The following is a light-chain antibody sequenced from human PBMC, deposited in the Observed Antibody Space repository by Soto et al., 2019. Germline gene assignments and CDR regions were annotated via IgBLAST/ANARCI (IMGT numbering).Light chain of an antibody. CDR2: AAS. J-gene: IGKJ5*01. V-gene: IGKV3-20*01. Sequence: ETVLTQSPATVSLSPGDRATLPCRASQSVSSNKLAWYQQKPGQAPRLLIYAASSRATGIPDRFSGSGSGTDFTLTISRLEPEDFAVFYCQHYDSLPITFGQGTRLEIK. CDR1: QSVSSNK. CDR3: QHYDSLPIT.